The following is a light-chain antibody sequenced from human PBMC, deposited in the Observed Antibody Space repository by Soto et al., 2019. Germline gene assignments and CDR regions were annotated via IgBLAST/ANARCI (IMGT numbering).Light chain of an antibody. CDR2: DVS. CDR1: SSDVGTYNY. J-gene: IGLJ1*01. CDR3: SSYITNSTYV. V-gene: IGLV2-14*03. Sequence: QSALTQPASVSGSPGQSITISCTGTSSDVGTYNYVSWYQQHPGKAPKLMIYDVSTRPSGVSNRFSGSKSGNTASLTISGLQAEDEADHSCSSYITNSTYVFGTGTKVTVL.